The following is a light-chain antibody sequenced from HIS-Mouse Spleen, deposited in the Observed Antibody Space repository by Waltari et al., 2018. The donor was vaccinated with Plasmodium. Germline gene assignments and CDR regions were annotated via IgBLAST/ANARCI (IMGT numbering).Light chain of an antibody. CDR1: SSDVGGSNY. Sequence: QSALTQPPSASGSPGPSVTISCPGTSSDVGGSNYVSWYQQHPGKAPKLMIYAVYKRPSGVPDRFSGSKSGNTASLTVSGLQAEDEADYYCSSYAGSNNFVFGTGTKVTVL. J-gene: IGLJ1*01. V-gene: IGLV2-8*01. CDR3: SSYAGSNNFV. CDR2: AVY.